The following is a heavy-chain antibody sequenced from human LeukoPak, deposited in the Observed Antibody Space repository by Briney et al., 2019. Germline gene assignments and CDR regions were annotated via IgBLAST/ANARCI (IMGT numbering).Heavy chain of an antibody. D-gene: IGHD6-6*01. V-gene: IGHV4-39*07. CDR2: IYYSGST. CDR1: GGSISSSSYY. CDR3: ARDRFEYSSSYFYYYYYMDV. Sequence: PSETLSLTCTVSGGSISSSSYYWGWIRQPPGKGLEWIGSIYYSGSTYYNPSLKSRVTISVDTSKNQFSLKLSSVTAADTAVYHCARDRFEYSSSYFYYYYYMDVWGKGTTVTVSS. J-gene: IGHJ6*03.